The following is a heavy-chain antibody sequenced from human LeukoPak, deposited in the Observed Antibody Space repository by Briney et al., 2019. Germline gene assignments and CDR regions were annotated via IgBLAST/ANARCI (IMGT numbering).Heavy chain of an antibody. D-gene: IGHD3-22*01. CDR3: AHRHLFTSGYSFDY. CDR1: GFSLSTSGVA. CDR2: IYWDDDK. V-gene: IGHV2-5*02. Sequence: SGPTLVKPTQALTLTCTFSGFSLSTSGVAVGWIRQPPGKALEWLALIYWDDDKRYSPSLKSRLTITKDTSKNQVVLTMTNVDPVDTATYYCAHRHLFTSGYSFDYWGQGTLVTVSS. J-gene: IGHJ4*02.